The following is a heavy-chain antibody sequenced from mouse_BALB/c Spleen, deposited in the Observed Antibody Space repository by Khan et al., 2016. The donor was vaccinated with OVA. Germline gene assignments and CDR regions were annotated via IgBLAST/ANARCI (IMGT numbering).Heavy chain of an antibody. Sequence: QLQQSGAELARPGASVKMSCKASGYTFTSYTIHWIKLRPGQGLEWIGYINPSNGYSNYNQKFKDKVTLTADKSSTTAYMQLSSLTSDDSAVYNCVRDGAYHRNDGWFAYWGLGTLVTVSA. CDR3: VRDGAYHRNDGWFAY. V-gene: IGHV1-4*01. J-gene: IGHJ3*01. CDR1: GYTFTSYT. CDR2: INPSNGYS. D-gene: IGHD2-14*01.